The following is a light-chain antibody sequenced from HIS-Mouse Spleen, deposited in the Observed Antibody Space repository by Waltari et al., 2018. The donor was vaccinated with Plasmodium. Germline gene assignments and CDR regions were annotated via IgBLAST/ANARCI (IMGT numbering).Light chain of an antibody. CDR3: SSYAGSNNVV. CDR2: EVS. Sequence: QSALTQPPSASGSPGQSVTISCTGTSSDVGGYNSSPWYQQHPDKAPKLRIYEVSKRPSGVPDRFSGSKSGNTASLTGSGLQAEDEADYYCSSYAGSNNVVFGGGTKLTVL. J-gene: IGLJ2*01. CDR1: SSDVGGYNS. V-gene: IGLV2-8*01.